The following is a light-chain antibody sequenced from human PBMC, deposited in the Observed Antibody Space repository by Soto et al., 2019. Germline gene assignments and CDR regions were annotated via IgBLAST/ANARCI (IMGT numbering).Light chain of an antibody. J-gene: IGKJ5*01. CDR2: DAS. Sequence: VMTPAPATLSVSPGERATLSCRASQSVSSYLAWFQQKPGQAPRLLIYDASIRATGIPARFSGSGSETDFTLTISSLEPEDFAVYYCQQRASWVTFGQGTRLEI. V-gene: IGKV3-11*01. CDR3: QQRASWVT. CDR1: QSVSSY.